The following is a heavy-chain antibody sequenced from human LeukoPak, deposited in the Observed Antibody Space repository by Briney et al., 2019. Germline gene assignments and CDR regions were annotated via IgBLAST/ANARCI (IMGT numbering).Heavy chain of an antibody. V-gene: IGHV3-23*01. D-gene: IGHD2-2*01. CDR2: ISGSGGST. CDR1: GFTFSSYA. J-gene: IGHJ4*02. Sequence: GGSLRLSCAASGFTFSSYAMSWVRQAPGKGLEWVSTISGSGGSTNYADSVKGRFTISRDNSKNTLYLQVNSLRAEDTAVYYCANLDCSSTSCPVGYFDYWGQGTLVTVSS. CDR3: ANLDCSSTSCPVGYFDY.